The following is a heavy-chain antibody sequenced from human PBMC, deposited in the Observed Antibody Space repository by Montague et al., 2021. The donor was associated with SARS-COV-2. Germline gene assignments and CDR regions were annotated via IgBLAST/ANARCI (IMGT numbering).Heavy chain of an antibody. Sequence: SETLSLTCTVSGASVGSSDWGWIRQSPGKGLEWIGYVCIVGSTDYNPSLKSRATISRDTAKNQFSLKVRSVTAADTAVYYCARETMTADAFDIWGQGTMVTVSS. J-gene: IGHJ3*02. CDR1: GASVGSSD. CDR2: VCIVGST. V-gene: IGHV4-59*02. CDR3: ARETMTADAFDI. D-gene: IGHD1-14*01.